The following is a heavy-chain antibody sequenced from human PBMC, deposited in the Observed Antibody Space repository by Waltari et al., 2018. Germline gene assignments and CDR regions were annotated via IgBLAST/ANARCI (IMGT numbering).Heavy chain of an antibody. Sequence: QVQLQQWGAGLLKPSETLSLTCGVSGGSFSGYYWGWIRQPPGKGLEWIGEVDDGGSATYHPSLKSRVTMSVETSSNQFSLKMISVTAADTAVYYCARGNGGYSDWGPGALVAVSS. CDR1: GGSFSGYY. D-gene: IGHD1-26*01. V-gene: IGHV4-34*02. CDR3: ARGNGGYSD. J-gene: IGHJ4*02. CDR2: VDDGGSA.